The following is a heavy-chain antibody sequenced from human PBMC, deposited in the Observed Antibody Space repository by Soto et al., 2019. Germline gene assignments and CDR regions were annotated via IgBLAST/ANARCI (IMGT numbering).Heavy chain of an antibody. J-gene: IGHJ4*02. Sequence: EVQFLESGGGLVQPGGSLRLSCATSGFTFTSYAMSWVRQAPGKGLEWVSSISGSGDTTYYADSVKGRFTISRDNSKNTLYVQMESLRDEDTAVYYCAKGWCSGANCYSSDYWGQGTLVTVSS. D-gene: IGHD2-15*01. CDR3: AKGWCSGANCYSSDY. CDR2: ISGSGDTT. CDR1: GFTFTSYA. V-gene: IGHV3-23*01.